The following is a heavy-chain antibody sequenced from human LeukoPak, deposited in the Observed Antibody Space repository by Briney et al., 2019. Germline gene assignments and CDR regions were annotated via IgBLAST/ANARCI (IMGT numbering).Heavy chain of an antibody. CDR2: ISGSGGST. V-gene: IGHV3-23*01. D-gene: IGHD6-19*01. Sequence: AGASLRLSCAASGFTFSSHAMSWVRQAPGKGLEWVSAISGSGGSTYYADSVKGRFTISRDNSKNTLYLQMNSLRAEDTAVYYCAKDQAVAGPGSDYWGQGTLVTVSS. CDR1: GFTFSSHA. CDR3: AKDQAVAGPGSDY. J-gene: IGHJ4*02.